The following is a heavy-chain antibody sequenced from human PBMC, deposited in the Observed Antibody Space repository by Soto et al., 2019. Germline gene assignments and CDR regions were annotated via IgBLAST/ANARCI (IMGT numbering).Heavy chain of an antibody. J-gene: IGHJ3*01. CDR1: GGYFSGYY. CDR2: INHSGGT. D-gene: IGHD6-19*01. CDR3: ARVVAGRGNCAFDL. V-gene: IGHV4-34*01. Sequence: QVQLQQWGAGLLKPSETLSLTCAVYGGYFSGYYWSWIRQPPGKGLEWIAEINHSGGTNNIPSLSSSVTISVDTSKSQFSLKWSSVTAAATGVYYCARVVAGRGNCAFDLWGQGSLVTV.